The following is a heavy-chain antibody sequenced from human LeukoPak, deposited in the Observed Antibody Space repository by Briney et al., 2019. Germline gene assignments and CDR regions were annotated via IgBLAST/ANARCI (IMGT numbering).Heavy chain of an antibody. J-gene: IGHJ4*02. Sequence: ASVKVSCKASGYTLTSYYIHWVRQAPGQGLEWVGIINPSGGTTSCAQNFQGRLTMTWDTSTSTVYMEVSSLTSDDSAVYYCARAPRDKYFDYWGQGTLVTVSS. CDR3: ARAPRDKYFDY. CDR1: GYTLTSYY. V-gene: IGHV1-46*01. CDR2: INPSGGTT. D-gene: IGHD3-10*01.